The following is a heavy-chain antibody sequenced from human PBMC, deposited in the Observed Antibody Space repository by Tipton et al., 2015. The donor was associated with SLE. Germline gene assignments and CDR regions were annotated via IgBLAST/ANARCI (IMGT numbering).Heavy chain of an antibody. D-gene: IGHD6-19*01. CDR2: IKEDGSEK. J-gene: IGHJ5*01. CDR1: GFSFSSFW. CDR3: ARLIGYDSGWDANWFDP. V-gene: IGHV3-7*01. Sequence: SLRLSCTASGFSFSSFWTSWVRQAPGKGLEWVASIKEDGSEKYSVDSVKGRFTISRDNAKNSLYLQMNSLRAEDTAVYYCARLIGYDSGWDANWFDPWGQGTLVTVSS.